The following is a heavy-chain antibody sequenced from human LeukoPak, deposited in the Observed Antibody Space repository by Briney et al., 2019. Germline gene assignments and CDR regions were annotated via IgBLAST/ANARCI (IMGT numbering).Heavy chain of an antibody. CDR2: IYYSGST. CDR3: ARAPRGGTAVDY. D-gene: IGHD1-7*01. V-gene: IGHV4-31*03. CDR1: GGSISSGDYY. Sequence: SETLSLTCTVSGGSISSGDYYWSWIRQHPGKGLEWIGYIYYSGSTYYNPSLKSRVTISVDTSKNQFSLKLSSVTAADTAVYYCARAPRGGTAVDYWGQGTLVTVSS. J-gene: IGHJ4*02.